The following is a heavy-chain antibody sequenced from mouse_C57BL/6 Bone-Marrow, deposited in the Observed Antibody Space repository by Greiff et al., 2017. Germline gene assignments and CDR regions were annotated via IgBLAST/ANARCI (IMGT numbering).Heavy chain of an antibody. Sequence: VQRVESGAELVRPGASVTLSCKASGYTFTDYEMHWVKQTPVHGLEWIGAIDPETGGTAYNQKFKGKAILTADKSSSTAYMELRSLTSEDSAVDYCTRKICWGQGTSVTVAS. CDR2: IDPETGGT. J-gene: IGHJ4*01. CDR3: TRKIC. V-gene: IGHV1-15*01. CDR1: GYTFTDYE.